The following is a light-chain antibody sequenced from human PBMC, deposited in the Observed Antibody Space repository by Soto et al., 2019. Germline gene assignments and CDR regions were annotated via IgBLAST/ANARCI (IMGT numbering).Light chain of an antibody. CDR3: QQYNNLPPI. Sequence: EIVMTQSPATLSVSPGERATLSCRASQSVSSNLAWYQQKPGQSPRLLIYGASTRATGIPARFSGSGSGTVFTSTISSLQSEYFAIYYCQQYNNLPPIVGQVTKLEIK. V-gene: IGKV3-15*01. CDR2: GAS. J-gene: IGKJ2*01. CDR1: QSVSSN.